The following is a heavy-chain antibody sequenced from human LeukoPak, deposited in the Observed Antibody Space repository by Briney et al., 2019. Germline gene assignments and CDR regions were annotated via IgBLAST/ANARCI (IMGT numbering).Heavy chain of an antibody. CDR3: ARVTGDWNYGWSNWFDP. CDR2: INSDGSST. D-gene: IGHD1-7*01. J-gene: IGHJ5*02. V-gene: IGHV3-74*01. CDR1: GFTFSSYW. Sequence: GGSLRLSCAASGFTFSSYWMHWVRQAPGKGLVWVSRINSDGSSTIYADSGKGRFTISRDNSKNTLHLQMNSLRAEDTAVYYCARVTGDWNYGWSNWFDPWGQGTLVTVSS.